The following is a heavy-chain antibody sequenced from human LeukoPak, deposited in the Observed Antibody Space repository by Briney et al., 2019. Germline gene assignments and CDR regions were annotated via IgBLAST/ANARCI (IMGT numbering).Heavy chain of an antibody. CDR1: GYTFTSYY. J-gene: IGHJ4*02. V-gene: IGHV1-46*01. Sequence: GASVKVSCKASGYTFTSYYIHWVRQAPGQGLEWMGIINPSGGSTSYAQKFQGRATMTRVTSTSTVYMELSSLRSEDTAVYYCARPHDYGGYSGFDFWGQGTLVTVSS. D-gene: IGHD4-23*01. CDR2: INPSGGST. CDR3: ARPHDYGGYSGFDF.